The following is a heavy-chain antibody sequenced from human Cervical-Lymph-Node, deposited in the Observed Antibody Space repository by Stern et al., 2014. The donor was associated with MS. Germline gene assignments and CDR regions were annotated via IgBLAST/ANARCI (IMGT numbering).Heavy chain of an antibody. CDR1: GGTFSTDK. J-gene: IGHJ4*02. CDR3: ARLGSGYDSSYLDF. Sequence: QVQLVKSGSEAKKPGSSVQVSCKASGGTFSTDKISCVRQAPGQGLEWMGAIIPIFGTADYAQRFQDRVTIIADESTNEVHMELSSLRSGDTGVYYCARLGSGYDSSYLDFWGQGTLVTVSS. D-gene: IGHD5-12*01. V-gene: IGHV1-69*01. CDR2: IIPIFGTA.